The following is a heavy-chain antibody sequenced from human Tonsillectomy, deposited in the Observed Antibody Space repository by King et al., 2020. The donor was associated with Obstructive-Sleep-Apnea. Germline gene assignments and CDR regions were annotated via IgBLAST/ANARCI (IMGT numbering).Heavy chain of an antibody. CDR1: GFTFSSHA. V-gene: IGHV3-30*04. D-gene: IGHD3-16*02. CDR3: AGWIDPLSIMITFGGVISPLDAFDI. Sequence: VQLVESGGGVVQPGRSLRLSCAASGFTFSSHAMHWVRQAPGKGLEWVAVISYDGSNKYYADSVKGRFTISRDNSKNTLFLQMNGLRAEETAVYYLAGWIDPLSIMITFGGVISPLDAFDIWGQGTMVTVSS. CDR2: ISYDGSNK. J-gene: IGHJ3*02.